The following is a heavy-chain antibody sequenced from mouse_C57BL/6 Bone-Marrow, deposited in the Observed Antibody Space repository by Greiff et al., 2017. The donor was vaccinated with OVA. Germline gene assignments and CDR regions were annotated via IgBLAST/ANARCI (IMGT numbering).Heavy chain of an antibody. CDR3: TTCITTVYYYAMDY. Sequence: EVQLVESGAELVRPGASVKLSCTASGFNIKDDYMHWVKQRPEQGLEWIGWIDPENGDTEYASKFQGKATITADTSSNTAYLQLSSLTSEDTAVYYCTTCITTVYYYAMDYWGQGTSVTVSS. J-gene: IGHJ4*01. CDR1: GFNIKDDY. D-gene: IGHD1-1*01. CDR2: IDPENGDT. V-gene: IGHV14-4*01.